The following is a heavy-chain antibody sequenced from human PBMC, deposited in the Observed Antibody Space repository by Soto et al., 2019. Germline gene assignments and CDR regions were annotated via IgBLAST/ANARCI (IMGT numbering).Heavy chain of an antibody. CDR1: GFTFSNAW. CDR2: IKSKTDGGTT. J-gene: IGHJ4*02. V-gene: IGHV3-15*07. CDR3: AKDRPRRTSGYFFDY. D-gene: IGHD1-1*01. Sequence: GGSLRLSCAASGFTFSNAWMNWVRQAPGKGLEWVGRIKSKTDGGTTDYAAPVKGRFTISRDDSKNTLYLQMNSLKTEDTAVYYCAKDRPRRTSGYFFDYWGQGTPVTVSS.